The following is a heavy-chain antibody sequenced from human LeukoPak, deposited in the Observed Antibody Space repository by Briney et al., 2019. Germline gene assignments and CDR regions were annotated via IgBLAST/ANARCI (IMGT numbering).Heavy chain of an antibody. V-gene: IGHV4-4*02. D-gene: IGHD5-24*01. CDR3: ARLGMHERWLQLVDY. CDR1: GGFIINGKW. J-gene: IGHJ4*02. CDR2: ISHSGSP. Sequence: SGTLSLTCGVSGGFIINGKWWSWVRQPPGKGLEWIGEISHSGSPNYNPSLKGRLTISVDTAKNQFSLKLSSVTAADTAVYYCARLGMHERWLQLVDYWGQGTLVTVSS.